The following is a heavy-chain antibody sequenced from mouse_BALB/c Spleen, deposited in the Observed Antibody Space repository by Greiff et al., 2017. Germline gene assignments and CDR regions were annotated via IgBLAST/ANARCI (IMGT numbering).Heavy chain of an antibody. J-gene: IGHJ3*01. D-gene: IGHD2-14*01. CDR1: GYTFTSYW. Sequence: QVQLKQPGAELVKPGASVKLSCKASGYTFTSYWMHWVKQRPGQGLEWIGEINPSNGRTNYNEKFKSKATLTVDKSSSTAYMQLSSLTSEDSAVYYCAREGYRYDGFAYWGQGTLVTVSA. CDR3: AREGYRYDGFAY. CDR2: INPSNGRT. V-gene: IGHV1S81*02.